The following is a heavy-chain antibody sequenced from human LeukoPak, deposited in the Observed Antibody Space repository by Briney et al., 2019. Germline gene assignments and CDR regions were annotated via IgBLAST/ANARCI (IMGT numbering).Heavy chain of an antibody. CDR2: ISSSGSTI. CDR3: ARGRAGWQREPYYFDY. CDR1: GFTFSSYE. J-gene: IGHJ4*02. Sequence: TGGSLRLSCAASGFTFSSYEMNWVRQAPGKGLEWVSYISSSGSTIYYADSVKGRFTISRDNAKNSLYLQMNSLRAEDTAVYYCARGRAGWQREPYYFDYWGQGTLVTVSS. D-gene: IGHD5-12*01. V-gene: IGHV3-48*03.